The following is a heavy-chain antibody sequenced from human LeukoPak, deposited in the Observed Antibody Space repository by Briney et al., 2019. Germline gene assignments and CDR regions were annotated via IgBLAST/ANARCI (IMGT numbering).Heavy chain of an antibody. J-gene: IGHJ5*02. CDR3: AMSGYSSSWYSGWFDP. CDR1: RGSISSYY. V-gene: IGHV4-59*12. CDR2: IYYSWST. Sequence: SETLSLTCTVSRGSISSYYWSWIRQPPGKGLEWIGYIYYSWSTNHNPSLKSLVTISVDTSKSHCSLKLSSVTAADTAVYYCAMSGYSSSWYSGWFDPWGQRTLVTVSS. D-gene: IGHD6-13*01.